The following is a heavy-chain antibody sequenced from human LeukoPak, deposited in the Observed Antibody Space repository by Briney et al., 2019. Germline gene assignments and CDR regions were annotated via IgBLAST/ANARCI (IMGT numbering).Heavy chain of an antibody. CDR3: ARLIAVAGTGAFGI. J-gene: IGHJ3*02. V-gene: IGHV5-10-1*01. Sequence: GESLKISCQGSGSSFTSYWISGGRQLHGKGGEWMGRIDTSDSYTNYSPSFQGHVTISADNSISTAYLQWSSLKASDTAMYYCARLIAVAGTGAFGIWGQGTMVTVSS. CDR2: IDTSDSYT. D-gene: IGHD6-19*01. CDR1: GSSFTSYW.